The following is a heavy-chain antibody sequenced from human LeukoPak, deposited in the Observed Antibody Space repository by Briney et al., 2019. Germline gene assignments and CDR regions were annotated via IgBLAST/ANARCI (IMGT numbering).Heavy chain of an antibody. CDR2: ISYDGSNK. J-gene: IGHJ4*02. V-gene: IGHV3-30-3*01. CDR3: ASDIAVAEN. D-gene: IGHD6-19*01. Sequence: PGGSLRLSCAASGFTFSSYAMHWVRQAPGKGLEWVAVISYDGSNKYYADSVKGRFTISRDNSKNTLYLQMNSLRAEDTAVYYCASDIAVAENWGQGTLVTVSS. CDR1: GFTFSSYA.